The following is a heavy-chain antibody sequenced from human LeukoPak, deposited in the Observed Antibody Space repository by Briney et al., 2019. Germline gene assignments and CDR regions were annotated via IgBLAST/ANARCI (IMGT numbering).Heavy chain of an antibody. D-gene: IGHD3-16*02. CDR1: GFTFGDYA. Sequence: GGSLRLSCTASGFTFGDYAMSWVRQAPGKGLEWVGFIRSKAYGGTTEYAASVKGRFTISRDDSKSIAHLQMNSLKTEDTAVYYCTREVMITFGGVIVIGYYFGYWGQGTLVTVSS. V-gene: IGHV3-49*04. CDR2: IRSKAYGGTT. J-gene: IGHJ4*02. CDR3: TREVMITFGGVIVIGYYFGY.